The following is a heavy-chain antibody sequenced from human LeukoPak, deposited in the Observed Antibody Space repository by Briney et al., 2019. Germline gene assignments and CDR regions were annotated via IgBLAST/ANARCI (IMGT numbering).Heavy chain of an antibody. J-gene: IGHJ5*02. CDR3: ARVGPYYYGSGSYNWFDP. Sequence: GASVKVSCKASGYTFTSYHMHWVRQAPGQGLEWMGIINPSGGSTSYAQKFQGRVTMTRNTSISTAYMELSSLRSEDTAVYYCARVGPYYYGSGSYNWFDPWGQGTLVTVSS. V-gene: IGHV1-46*01. CDR2: INPSGGST. D-gene: IGHD3-10*01. CDR1: GYTFTSYH.